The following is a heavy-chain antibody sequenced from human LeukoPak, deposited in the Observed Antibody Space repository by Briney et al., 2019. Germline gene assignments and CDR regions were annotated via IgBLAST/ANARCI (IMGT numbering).Heavy chain of an antibody. Sequence: PSETLSLTCAVSGGSISSSNWWSWVRQPPGKGLEWIGEIYHSGSTNYNPSLKSRVTISVDKSKNQFSLKLSSVTAADTAVYYCARGVQPGIAIAGWYFDLWGRGTLVTVSS. J-gene: IGHJ2*01. CDR3: ARGVQPGIAIAGWYFDL. CDR1: GGSISSSNW. CDR2: IYHSGST. D-gene: IGHD6-13*01. V-gene: IGHV4-4*02.